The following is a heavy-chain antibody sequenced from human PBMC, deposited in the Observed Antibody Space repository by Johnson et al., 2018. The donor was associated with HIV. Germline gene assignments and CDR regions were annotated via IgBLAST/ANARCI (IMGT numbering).Heavy chain of an antibody. CDR2: IYSGGRS. V-gene: IGHV3-66*02. J-gene: IGHJ3*02. CDR1: GFTVRSNY. Sequence: VHLVESGGGLVQPGGSLRLSCVASGFTVRSNYMSWVRQAPGKGLEWVSVIYSGGRSYYEDSVKGRRTLSRDNSNNNLYLQMNSLRAEDTSVYYCARDVTAGNDAFDIWGQGTMVTVSS. CDR3: ARDVTAGNDAFDI. D-gene: IGHD1-1*01.